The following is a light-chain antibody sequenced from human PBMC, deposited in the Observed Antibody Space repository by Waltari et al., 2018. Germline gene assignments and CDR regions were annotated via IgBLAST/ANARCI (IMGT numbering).Light chain of an antibody. Sequence: DVGLTQSPLSLPVTLGQPASISRRSSPTLVSTDGISYLNWFHQRPGQAPRRLIYKVSNRDSGVPDRFSGSGSGTDFTLMISSVEADDVGVYFCMQATHWPVTFGQGTRLEIK. CDR1: PTLVSTDGISY. V-gene: IGKV2-30*01. CDR3: MQATHWPVT. J-gene: IGKJ5*01. CDR2: KVS.